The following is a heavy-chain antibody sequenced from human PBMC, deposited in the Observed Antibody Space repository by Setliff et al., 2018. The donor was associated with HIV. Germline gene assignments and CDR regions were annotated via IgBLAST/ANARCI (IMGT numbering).Heavy chain of an antibody. CDR3: ARIWGIPPLYYFDY. D-gene: IGHD3-16*01. CDR1: GYTFTSYA. Sequence: GASVKVSCKASGYTFTSYAMHWVRQAPGQRLEWMGWIHAGNGYTKYSQKFQGRVTFTRDTSASAAYMDLSSLRSEDTAVYYCARIWGIPPLYYFDYWGLG. J-gene: IGHJ4*02. CDR2: IHAGNGYT. V-gene: IGHV1-3*01.